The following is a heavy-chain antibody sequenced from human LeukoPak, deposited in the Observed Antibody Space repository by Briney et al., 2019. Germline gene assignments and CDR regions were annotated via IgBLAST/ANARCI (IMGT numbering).Heavy chain of an antibody. CDR2: IYYSGST. V-gene: IGHV4-59*08. CDR3: ARVSGGYSYGPLDY. J-gene: IGHJ4*02. Sequence: SETLSLTCTVSGDSISSYYWSWIRQPPGKGLEWIGYIYYSGSTSYNPSLKSRVTISIDTSKNQFSLNLRSVTAADTAVYYCARVSGGYSYGPLDYWGQGTLVTVSS. D-gene: IGHD5-18*01. CDR1: GDSISSYY.